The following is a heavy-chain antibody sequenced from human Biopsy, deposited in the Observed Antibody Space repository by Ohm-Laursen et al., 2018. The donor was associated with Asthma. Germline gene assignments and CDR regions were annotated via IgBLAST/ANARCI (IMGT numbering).Heavy chain of an antibody. CDR3: ATSYFYDSSGWGY. Sequence: SLRLSCAASGFMLNAKYINWARQAPGKGLEWVSTVYSGGDTFYAESVQGRFTLSRDFSKNTVYLQMRSLTTEDTAIYFCATSYFYDSSGWGYWGQGSLVTVSP. CDR2: VYSGGDT. J-gene: IGHJ4*02. D-gene: IGHD3-22*01. CDR1: GFMLNAKY. V-gene: IGHV3-53*01.